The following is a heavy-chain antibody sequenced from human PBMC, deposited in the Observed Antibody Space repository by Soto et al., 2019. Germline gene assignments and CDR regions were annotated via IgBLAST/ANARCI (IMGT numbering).Heavy chain of an antibody. J-gene: IGHJ5*02. V-gene: IGHV3-23*01. CDR3: VRGGSNYAS. CDR1: GFTFSIYA. Sequence: PGGSLRLSCAASGFTFSIYAMTWVRQAPGKGLEWVSTLSGRGDGTYYAVSVKGRFSISRDNAKNSMYLQMDSLRGEDTAVYYCVRGGSNYASWGRGTLVTVSS. D-gene: IGHD4-4*01. CDR2: LSGRGDGT.